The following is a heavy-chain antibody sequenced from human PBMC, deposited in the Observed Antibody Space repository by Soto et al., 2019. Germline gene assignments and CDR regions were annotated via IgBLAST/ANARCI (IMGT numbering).Heavy chain of an antibody. CDR1: GFTFSNYG. J-gene: IGHJ4*02. Sequence: QVQLVESGGGVVQPGRSLRLSCAVSGFTFSNYGMHWVRQAPGKGLEWVAVISCDGSDKYYAESVRGRFTISRDNSKNTLYLQMNSLRVEDTAVYYCAKDRGKYGSGSFELWGQGTLGTVSS. V-gene: IGHV3-30*18. D-gene: IGHD3-10*01. CDR2: ISCDGSDK. CDR3: AKDRGKYGSGSFEL.